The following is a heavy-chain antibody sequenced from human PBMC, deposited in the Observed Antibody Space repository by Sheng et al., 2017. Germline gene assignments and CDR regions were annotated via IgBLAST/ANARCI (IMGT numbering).Heavy chain of an antibody. V-gene: IGHV3-48*03. Sequence: PGGSLRLSCAASGFSFGSYEMNWVRQAPGKGLEWISYISSGGSSKYYADSVKGRFTISRDNAKNSLYLQMNSLRAEDTAVYYCASHTPHAFDIWGQGTMVTVSS. CDR2: ISSGGSSK. CDR1: GFSFGSYE. J-gene: IGHJ3*02. CDR3: ASHTPHAFDI. D-gene: IGHD2-15*01.